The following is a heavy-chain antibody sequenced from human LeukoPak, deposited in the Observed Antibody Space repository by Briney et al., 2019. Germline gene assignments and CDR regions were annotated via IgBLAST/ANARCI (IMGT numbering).Heavy chain of an antibody. Sequence: ASVKVSCKASGYTFTSYDINWVRQATGQGLEWMGWMNPNSGNTGYAQKFQGRVTITADESTSTAYMELSSLRSEDTAVYYCASLGGGSTVTTYLNYWGQGTLVTVSS. V-gene: IGHV1-8*03. CDR2: MNPNSGNT. CDR1: GYTFTSYD. CDR3: ASLGGGSTVTTYLNY. J-gene: IGHJ4*02. D-gene: IGHD4-17*01.